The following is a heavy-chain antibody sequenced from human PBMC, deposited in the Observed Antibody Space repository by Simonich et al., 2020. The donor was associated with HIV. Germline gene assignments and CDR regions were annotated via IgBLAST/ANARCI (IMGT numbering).Heavy chain of an antibody. J-gene: IGHJ6*02. CDR2: IDPIRGGT. CDR3: GRDLHGDYIYYYYGMDV. Sequence: QVQRVQSGAEVKKPGASVKDSCQASGYTFTGSLLHWVRQAPGQGLEWMGRIDPIRGGTNYEQKVQGRVTMTRDTSISTDYMELSRLRSDDTAVYYCGRDLHGDYIYYYYGMDVWGQGTTVTVSS. D-gene: IGHD4-17*01. CDR1: GYTFTGSL. V-gene: IGHV1-2*06.